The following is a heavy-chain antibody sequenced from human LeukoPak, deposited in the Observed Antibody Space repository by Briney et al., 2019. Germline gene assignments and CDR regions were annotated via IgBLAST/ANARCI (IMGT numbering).Heavy chain of an antibody. V-gene: IGHV1-8*01. J-gene: IGHJ4*02. Sequence: ASVKVSCKASGYTFTSYDINWVRQATGQGLEWMGWMNPNSGNTGYAQKFQGRVTMTRNTSISTAYMELSSLRSEDTAVYYCAKPSYCSGGSCYSYFDYWGQGTLVTVSS. CDR3: AKPSYCSGGSCYSYFDY. CDR2: MNPNSGNT. CDR1: GYTFTSYD. D-gene: IGHD2-15*01.